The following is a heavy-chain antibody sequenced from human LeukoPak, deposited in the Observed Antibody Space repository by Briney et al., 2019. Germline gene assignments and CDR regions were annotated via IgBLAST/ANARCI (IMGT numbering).Heavy chain of an antibody. J-gene: IGHJ6*03. Sequence: GGSLRLSCAASGFTFSSYWMSWVRQAPGKGLEWVANIKKDGSEKYYVDSVKGRFTISRDNAKNSLYLQMNSLRAEDTAVYYCARAHYYDSRIYYYYYMDVWGKGTTVTVSS. CDR3: ARAHYYDSRIYYYYYMDV. CDR1: GFTFSSYW. D-gene: IGHD3-22*01. CDR2: IKKDGSEK. V-gene: IGHV3-7*01.